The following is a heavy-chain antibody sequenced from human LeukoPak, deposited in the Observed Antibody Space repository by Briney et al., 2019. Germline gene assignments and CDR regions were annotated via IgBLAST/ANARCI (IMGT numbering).Heavy chain of an antibody. Sequence: ASVKVSCKASGGTFSSYAISWVRQAPGQGLEWMGGIIPIFGTANYAQKFQGRVTITADESTSTAYMELSSLRPEDTAVYYCTKDYGDYQMNHWGQGTLVTVSS. D-gene: IGHD4-17*01. CDR2: IIPIFGTA. CDR1: GGTFSSYA. V-gene: IGHV1-69*13. J-gene: IGHJ5*02. CDR3: TKDYGDYQMNH.